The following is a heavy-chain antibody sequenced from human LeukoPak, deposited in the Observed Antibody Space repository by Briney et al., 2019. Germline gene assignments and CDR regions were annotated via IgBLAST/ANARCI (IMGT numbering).Heavy chain of an antibody. J-gene: IGHJ4*02. CDR2: IYYSGST. D-gene: IGHD4-17*01. CDR3: ARENRGQTYGSLLDY. CDR1: GGSFSGYY. Sequence: SETLSLTCAVYGGSFSGYYWSWIRQPPGKGPEWIGNIYYSGSTHYNPSLKSRVTMSLDTSKNEFSLKLSSLTAADTAMYFCARENRGQTYGSLLDYWGQGTLVTVSS. V-gene: IGHV4-59*01.